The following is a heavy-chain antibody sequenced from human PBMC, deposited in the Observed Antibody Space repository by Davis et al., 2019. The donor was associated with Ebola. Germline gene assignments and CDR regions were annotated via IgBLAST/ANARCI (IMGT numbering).Heavy chain of an antibody. Sequence: GGSLRLSCAASGFTFSSYAMHWVRQAPGKGLEYVSAISSNGGSTYYVNSVKGRFTISRDNSKNTLYLQMGGLRAEDRAVYYCARRGIPTFYGMDVWGQGTTVTVSS. CDR3: ARRGIPTFYGMDV. V-gene: IGHV3-64*01. J-gene: IGHJ6*02. CDR2: ISSNGGST. CDR1: GFTFSSYA. D-gene: IGHD2-2*02.